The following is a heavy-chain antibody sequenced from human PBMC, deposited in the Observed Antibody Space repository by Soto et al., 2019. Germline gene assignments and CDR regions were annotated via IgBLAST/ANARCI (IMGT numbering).Heavy chain of an antibody. J-gene: IGHJ5*02. CDR1: GYTFSSYG. D-gene: IGHD3-3*01. CDR3: ARDYYDFWSGYYWFDP. CDR2: ISAYNGNT. Sequence: ASVKVSCKASGYTFSSYGINWVRQAPGQGLEWMGWISAYNGNTNYAQKLQGRVTMTTDTSTSTAYMELRCLRSDDTALYYCARDYYDFWSGYYWFDPWGQGTLVTVSS. V-gene: IGHV1-18*01.